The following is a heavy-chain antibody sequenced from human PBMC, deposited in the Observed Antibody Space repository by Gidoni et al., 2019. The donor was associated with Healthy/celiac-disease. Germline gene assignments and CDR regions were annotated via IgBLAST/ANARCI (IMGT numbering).Heavy chain of an antibody. J-gene: IGHJ6*02. CDR3: AMDVVVVAATDPYYYYGMDV. CDR2: INPSGGIT. V-gene: IGHV1-46*01. Sequence: QVQLVQSGAEVKKPGASAKVSCKASGYTFTSYYMHWVRQAPGQGLEWMGIINPSGGITSYAQKFQGRVTMTRDTSTSTGYMELSSLRSEDTAVYYCAMDVVVVAATDPYYYYGMDVWGQGTTVTVSS. CDR1: GYTFTSYY. D-gene: IGHD2-15*01.